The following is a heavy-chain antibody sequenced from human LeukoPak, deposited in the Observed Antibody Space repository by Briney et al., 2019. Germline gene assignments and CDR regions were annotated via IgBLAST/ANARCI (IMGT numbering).Heavy chain of an antibody. Sequence: GGSLRLSCAASGFTFDDYGMSWVRQAPGKGLEWVASIDTTSTYIFYGDSVRGRFTISRDHATNSLSLQMHSLTAGDTAVYYCARSRRDSAWYIDDYWGQGTLVTVSS. D-gene: IGHD6-13*01. CDR3: ARSRRDSAWYIDDY. J-gene: IGHJ4*02. CDR2: IDTTSTYI. V-gene: IGHV3-21*01. CDR1: GFTFDDYG.